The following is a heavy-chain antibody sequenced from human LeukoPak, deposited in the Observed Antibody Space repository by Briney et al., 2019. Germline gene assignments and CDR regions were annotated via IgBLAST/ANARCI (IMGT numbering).Heavy chain of an antibody. CDR2: ISSSSSTI. J-gene: IGHJ6*02. D-gene: IGHD3-3*01. Sequence: PGGSLRLSCAASGFTFSSYSMNWVRQAPGKGLEWVSYISSSSSTIYYADSVKGRFTISRDNAKNSLYLQMNSLRAEDTAVYYCARDPPLTIFGAVIYYGMDVWGQGTTVTVSS. CDR1: GFTFSSYS. V-gene: IGHV3-48*01. CDR3: ARDPPLTIFGAVIYYGMDV.